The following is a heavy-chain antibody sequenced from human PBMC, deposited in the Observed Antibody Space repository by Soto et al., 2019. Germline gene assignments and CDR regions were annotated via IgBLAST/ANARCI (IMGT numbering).Heavy chain of an antibody. Sequence: GGSLRLSCAASGFTFSGYVMHWVRQAPGKGLEWVAVISYDGSNVYYADSVKGRFTISRDNSKNTLYLQMNSLRAEDTAVYYCARESTEGGLDPWGQGTLVTSPQ. CDR1: GFTFSGYV. V-gene: IGHV3-30-3*01. CDR3: ARESTEGGLDP. J-gene: IGHJ5*02. CDR2: ISYDGSNV.